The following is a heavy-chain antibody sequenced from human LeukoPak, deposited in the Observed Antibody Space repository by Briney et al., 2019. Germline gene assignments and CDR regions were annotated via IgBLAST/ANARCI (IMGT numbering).Heavy chain of an antibody. D-gene: IGHD5/OR15-5a*01. CDR1: GFTFSNAW. V-gene: IGHV3-23*01. J-gene: IGHJ4*02. CDR3: ARRRVLDY. Sequence: GGSLRLSCAASGFTFSNAWMSWVRQAPGKGLEWVSAISGSGGSTYYADSVKGRFTISRDNSKNTLYLQMNSLRAEDTAVYYCARRRVLDYWGQGTLVTVSS. CDR2: ISGSGGST.